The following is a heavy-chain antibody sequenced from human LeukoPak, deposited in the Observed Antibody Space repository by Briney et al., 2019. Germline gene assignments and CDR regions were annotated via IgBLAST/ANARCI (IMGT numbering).Heavy chain of an antibody. CDR2: ISNDGSKK. CDR3: AKDRYSYAFEYSDS. J-gene: IGHJ4*02. V-gene: IGHV3-30*18. CDR1: GFTFSSYG. Sequence: GGSLRLSCAASGFTFSSYGMHWVRQAPGKGLDWVAVISNDGSKKYYANSVKGRFTISRDNSKNTLSLQVSSLRTEDTAVYYCAKDRYSYAFEYSDSWGQGTLVTVSS. D-gene: IGHD5-18*01.